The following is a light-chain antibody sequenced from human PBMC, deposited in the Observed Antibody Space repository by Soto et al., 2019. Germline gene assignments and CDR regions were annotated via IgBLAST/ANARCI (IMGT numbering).Light chain of an antibody. J-gene: IGKJ3*01. Sequence: DVVMTQSPLSLPVTLGQPASISCRSSQSLLYSDGNTYLSWFHQRPGQSPRRLIEKVSKRDSWVPARFSGSGSGTDFTLMISRVEAEDVGVYYCMQGTHCPPFTFGPGTKVDIK. CDR1: QSLLYSDGNTY. CDR2: KVS. V-gene: IGKV2-30*01. CDR3: MQGTHCPPFT.